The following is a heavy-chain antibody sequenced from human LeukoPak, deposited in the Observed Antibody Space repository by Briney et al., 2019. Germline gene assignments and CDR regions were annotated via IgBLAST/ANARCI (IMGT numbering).Heavy chain of an antibody. D-gene: IGHD6-19*01. V-gene: IGHV3-30*18. CDR2: IRSDGGIK. CDR1: GFSFSGHA. Sequence: PGRSLRLSCAASGFSFSGHAMHWVRQAPGKGLEWVAVIRSDGGIKYYADSVKGRFTISRDNSRNTLYLQMNSLRAEDTAVYYCVKTGSGWFGDYWGQGTLVTVSS. J-gene: IGHJ4*02. CDR3: VKTGSGWFGDY.